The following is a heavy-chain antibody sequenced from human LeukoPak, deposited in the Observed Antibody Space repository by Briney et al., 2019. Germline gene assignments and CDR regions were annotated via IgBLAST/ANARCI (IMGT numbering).Heavy chain of an antibody. CDR1: GFTFSSYW. CDR3: AKVKAVAGTCFDY. Sequence: TGGSLRLSCAASGFTFSSYWMSWVRQAPGKGLEWVSAISGSGGSTYYADSVKGRFTISRGNSKNTLYLQMNSLRAEDTAVYYCAKVKAVAGTCFDYWGQGTLVTVSS. J-gene: IGHJ4*02. V-gene: IGHV3-23*01. CDR2: ISGSGGST. D-gene: IGHD6-19*01.